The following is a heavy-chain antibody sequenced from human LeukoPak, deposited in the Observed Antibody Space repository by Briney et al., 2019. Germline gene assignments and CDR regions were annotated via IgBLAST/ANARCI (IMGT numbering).Heavy chain of an antibody. CDR3: ARLTTYGSGSHYYYYYYYMDV. J-gene: IGHJ6*03. D-gene: IGHD3-10*01. Sequence: TGGSLRLSCAASGFTFSGYAMTWVRQPPGKGLEWVSVIYSGGSTYYADSVKGRFTISRDNSKNTLYLQMNSLRAEDTAVYYCARLTTYGSGSHYYYYYYYMDVWGKGTTVTISS. CDR2: IYSGGST. V-gene: IGHV3-53*01. CDR1: GFTFSGYA.